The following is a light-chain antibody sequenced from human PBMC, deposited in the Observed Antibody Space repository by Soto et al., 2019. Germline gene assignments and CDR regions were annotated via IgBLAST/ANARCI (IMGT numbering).Light chain of an antibody. Sequence: DIVMTQSPDSLAVSLGERATINCKSSQSVLYSSNNKNYLAWYQQKPGQPPKLLIYWASTRESGVPDRFSGSESGKDFTLTISSLQAEDVAVYYCQQYYSTPHTFGPGTKVDIK. CDR2: WAS. J-gene: IGKJ3*01. CDR1: QSVLYSSNNKNY. CDR3: QQYYSTPHT. V-gene: IGKV4-1*01.